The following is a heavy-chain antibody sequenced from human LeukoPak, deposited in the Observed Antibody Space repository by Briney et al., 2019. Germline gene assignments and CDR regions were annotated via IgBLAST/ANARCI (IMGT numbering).Heavy chain of an antibody. J-gene: IGHJ5*02. CDR3: ARRVVPAARTYNWFDP. CDR2: ISAYNGNT. V-gene: IGHV1-18*01. Sequence: ASVKVSCKASGYTFTSYGISWVRQAPGPGLEWMGWISAYNGNTNYAQKLQGRVTMTTDTSTSTAYMELRSLRSDDTAVYYCARRVVPAARTYNWFDPWGQGTLVTVSS. D-gene: IGHD2-2*01. CDR1: GYTFTSYG.